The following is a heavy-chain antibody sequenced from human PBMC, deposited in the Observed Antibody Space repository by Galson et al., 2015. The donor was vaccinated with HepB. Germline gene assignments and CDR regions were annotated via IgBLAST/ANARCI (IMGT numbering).Heavy chain of an antibody. CDR3: ARGEIVARGYFDY. J-gene: IGHJ4*02. Sequence: DTLSLTCPVSGGSISIYYWSWIRQPPGKGLEWIGYIYYSGSTNYNPSLKSRVTISVDTSKNQFSLKLSSVTAADTAVYYCARGEIVARGYFDYWGQGTLVTVSS. D-gene: IGHD6-6*01. CDR2: IYYSGST. V-gene: IGHV4-59*01. CDR1: GGSISIYY.